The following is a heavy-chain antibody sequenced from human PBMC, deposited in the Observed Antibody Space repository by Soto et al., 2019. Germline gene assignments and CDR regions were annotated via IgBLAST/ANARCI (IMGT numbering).Heavy chain of an antibody. CDR2: IYCSGST. CDR1: GGSISSGGYY. CDR3: ARAVQGRVVVPTPHWD. V-gene: IGHV4-31*03. Sequence: QVQLQESGPGLVKPSQTLSLTCTVSGGSISSGGYYWSWIRQHPGKGLEWIGYIYCSGSTYYNPSLKSRVTISVDTSKNQFSLKLSSVTAADTAVYYCARAVQGRVVVPTPHWDWGQGTLVTVSS. J-gene: IGHJ4*02. D-gene: IGHD3-22*01.